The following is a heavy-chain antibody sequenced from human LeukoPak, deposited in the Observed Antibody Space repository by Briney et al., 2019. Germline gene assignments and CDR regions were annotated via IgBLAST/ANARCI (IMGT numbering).Heavy chain of an antibody. J-gene: IGHJ4*02. CDR2: ISGSGGST. CDR3: AKGQRITIFGVVDYFDY. CDR1: GLTFSSYA. Sequence: QPGGSLRLSCAASGLTFSSYAMSWVRQAPGKGLEWVSAISGSGGSTYYADSVKGRFTISRDNSKNTLYLQMNSLRAEDTAVYYCAKGQRITIFGVVDYFDYWGQGTLVTVSS. D-gene: IGHD3-3*01. V-gene: IGHV3-23*01.